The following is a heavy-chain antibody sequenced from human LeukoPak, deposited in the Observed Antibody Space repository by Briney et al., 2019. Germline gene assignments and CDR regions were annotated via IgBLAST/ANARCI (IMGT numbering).Heavy chain of an antibody. V-gene: IGHV3-33*08. CDR3: ARDPANSLWFGEGTFDY. Sequence: GGSLRVSCAASGFTFSGYVMHWVRQAPGKGLECVAVISYDGSNKYYADSVKGRFTISRDNAKNSLYLQMNSLRAEDTAVYYCARDPANSLWFGEGTFDYWGQGTLVTVSS. J-gene: IGHJ4*02. CDR2: ISYDGSNK. CDR1: GFTFSGYV. D-gene: IGHD3-10*01.